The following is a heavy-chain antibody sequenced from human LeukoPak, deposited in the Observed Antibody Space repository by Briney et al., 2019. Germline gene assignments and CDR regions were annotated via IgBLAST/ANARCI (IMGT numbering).Heavy chain of an antibody. D-gene: IGHD2-8*01. Sequence: LETLSLTCTVSGGSISSYYWSWIRQPPGKGLEWIGYIYYSGSTNYNPSLKSRVTISVDTSKNQFSLKLSSVTAADTAVYYCAREGYALGAFDTWGQGTMVTVSS. CDR3: AREGYALGAFDT. CDR1: GGSISSYY. J-gene: IGHJ3*02. CDR2: IYYSGST. V-gene: IGHV4-59*01.